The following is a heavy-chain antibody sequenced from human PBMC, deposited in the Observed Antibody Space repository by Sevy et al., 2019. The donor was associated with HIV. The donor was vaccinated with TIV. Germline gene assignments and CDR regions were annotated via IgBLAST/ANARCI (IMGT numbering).Heavy chain of an antibody. Sequence: GGSLRLSCTASGLTFSSYVMRWVRQAPGKGLEWVSTISGSGGYTYGADSVKGRFTISRDNSKNTVYLQMNSLTVEDTAMYYCAKEYSSGYSWGQGILVTVSS. D-gene: IGHD3-22*01. CDR1: GLTFSSYV. J-gene: IGHJ4*02. CDR3: AKEYSSGYS. CDR2: ISGSGGYT. V-gene: IGHV3-23*01.